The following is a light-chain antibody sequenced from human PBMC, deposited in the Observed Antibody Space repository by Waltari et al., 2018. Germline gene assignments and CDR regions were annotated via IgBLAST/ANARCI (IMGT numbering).Light chain of an antibody. CDR2: SNK. J-gene: IGLJ1*01. V-gene: IGLV1-44*01. CDR1: SSNIGSNT. CDR3: AAWDDSLNGYV. Sequence: QSVLTQPPSASGTPGQRVTISCSGSSSNIGSNTVNWYQQPPGPAPKLLIYSNKQRPSGVPDRFSGSKSGTSASLAISGLQSEDEADYYCAAWDDSLNGYVFGTGTKVTVL.